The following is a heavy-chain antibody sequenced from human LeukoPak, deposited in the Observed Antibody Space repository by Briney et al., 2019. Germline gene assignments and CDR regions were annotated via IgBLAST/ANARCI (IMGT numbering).Heavy chain of an antibody. J-gene: IGHJ3*02. CDR2: INPNSGGT. D-gene: IGHD3-9*01. CDR3: ASTYYDILTQDAFDI. CDR1: GGTFSSYA. V-gene: IGHV1-2*02. Sequence: GASVKVSCKASGGTFSSYAISWVRQAPGQGLEWMGWINPNSGGTNYAQKFQGRVTMTRDTSISTAYMELSRLRSDDTAVYYCASTYYDILTQDAFDIWGQGTMVTVSS.